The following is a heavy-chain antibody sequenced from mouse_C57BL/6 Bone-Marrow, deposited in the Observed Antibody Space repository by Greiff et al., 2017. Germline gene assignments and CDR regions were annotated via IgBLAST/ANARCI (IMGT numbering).Heavy chain of an antibody. J-gene: IGHJ2*01. V-gene: IGHV1-78*01. D-gene: IGHD1-1*01. CDR2: IYPRDGST. Sequence: VQLQQSDAELVKPGASVKISCKVSGYTFTDHTIHWMKQRPEQGLEWIGNIYPRDGSTKYNEKYKGKATLTADKYSSTAYRQLNSLTSEYSAVYFYARRPHYYGPDYWGQGTTLTVSS. CDR3: ARRPHYYGPDY. CDR1: GYTFTDHT.